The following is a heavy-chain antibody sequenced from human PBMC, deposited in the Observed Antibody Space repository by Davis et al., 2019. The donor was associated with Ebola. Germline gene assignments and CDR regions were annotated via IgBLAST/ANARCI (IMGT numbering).Heavy chain of an antibody. J-gene: IGHJ2*01. CDR3: TSGFVVTKNFDL. V-gene: IGHV3-15*01. Sequence: GESLKISCAASGFTFSNAWMSWVRQAPGKGLEWVGRIKSKTDGGTTDYAAPVKGRFTISRDDSKNTLYLQMNSLKTEDTAVYYCTSGFVVTKNFDLWGRGTLVTVSS. D-gene: IGHD2-21*02. CDR1: GFTFSNAW. CDR2: IKSKTDGGTT.